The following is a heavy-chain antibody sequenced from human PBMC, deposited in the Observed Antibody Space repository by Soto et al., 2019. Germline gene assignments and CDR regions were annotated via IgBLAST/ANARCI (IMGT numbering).Heavy chain of an antibody. J-gene: IGHJ4*02. Sequence: QVQLVQSGPEVKKPGASVKVSCKASGYTFTSYGITWVRQAPGQGLEWMGWINAYNGNTNYVQNLQGRVTMTTDTSTSTAYMELRSLRSDDTAVYYCARYMITFVGIIAYYFDYWGQGTLVTVSS. D-gene: IGHD3-16*02. CDR3: ARYMITFVGIIAYYFDY. CDR2: INAYNGNT. V-gene: IGHV1-18*01. CDR1: GYTFTSYG.